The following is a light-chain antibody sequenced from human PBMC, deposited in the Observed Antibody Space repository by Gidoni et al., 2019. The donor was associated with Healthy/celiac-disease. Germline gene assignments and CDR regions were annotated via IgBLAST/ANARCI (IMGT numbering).Light chain of an antibody. CDR2: AAS. Sequence: DIQMTQSPSSLSASVGDRVTITCRASQSISSYLNWYQQKPGKAPKLLIYAASSLQSGVPSRFSGSGSGTDFNLTISSLQPEDFATYYCQQSYSTPRTFXXXTKVEIK. V-gene: IGKV1-39*01. CDR3: QQSYSTPRT. CDR1: QSISSY. J-gene: IGKJ1*01.